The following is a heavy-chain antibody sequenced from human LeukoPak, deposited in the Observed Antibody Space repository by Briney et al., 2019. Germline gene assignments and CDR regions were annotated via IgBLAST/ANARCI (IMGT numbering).Heavy chain of an antibody. CDR2: ISWNSGSI. V-gene: IGHV3-9*01. Sequence: GGSLRLSCAASGFTFSSYAMSWVRQAPGKGLEWVSGISWNSGSIGYADSVKGRFTISRDNAKNSLYLQMNSLRAEDTALYYCAKDIGRQQLVRQAEYFQHWGQGTLVTVSS. CDR3: AKDIGRQQLVRQAEYFQH. J-gene: IGHJ1*01. D-gene: IGHD6-13*01. CDR1: GFTFSSYA.